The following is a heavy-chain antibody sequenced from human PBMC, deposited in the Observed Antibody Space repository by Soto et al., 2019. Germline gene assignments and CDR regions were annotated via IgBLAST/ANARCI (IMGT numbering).Heavy chain of an antibody. CDR1: GFTFSSHA. CDR3: VCSYAPWGSTYLMDV. D-gene: IGHD3-16*01. Sequence: GGSLRLSCAASGFTFSSHAMHWARQAPGKGLEWVAVTSNDGSKKYYADSVKGRFTISRDNSKNTLYLEMNSLRAEDTAVYYCVCSYAPWGSTYLMDVWGQGTTVTVSS. CDR2: TSNDGSKK. J-gene: IGHJ6*02. V-gene: IGHV3-30-3*01.